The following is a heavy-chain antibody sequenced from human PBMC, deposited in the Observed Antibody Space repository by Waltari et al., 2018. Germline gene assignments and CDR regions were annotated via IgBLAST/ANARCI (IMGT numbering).Heavy chain of an antibody. V-gene: IGHV4-34*01. Sequence: QVQLQQWGAGLLKPSETLSLTCAVYGGSFSGYYWSWIRQPPGKGLEWIGEINHSGSCNYNPSLKSRVTISVDTSKNQFSLKLSSVTAADTAVYYCARGEAAGTNNWFDPWGQGTLVTVSS. D-gene: IGHD6-13*01. CDR1: GGSFSGYY. CDR2: INHSGSC. J-gene: IGHJ5*02. CDR3: ARGEAAGTNNWFDP.